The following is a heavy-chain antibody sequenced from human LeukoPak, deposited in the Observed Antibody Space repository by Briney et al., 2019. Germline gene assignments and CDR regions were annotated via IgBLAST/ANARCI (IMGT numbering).Heavy chain of an antibody. CDR3: ARAGGSSSGWLDP. D-gene: IGHD6-6*01. V-gene: IGHV6-1*01. CDR1: GDSVSRTSAA. CDR2: TYQRSKWYN. J-gene: IGHJ5*02. Sequence: SQTLSLTCAISGDSVSRTSAAWIWIRQSPSRGLEWLGRTYQRSKWYNDSAVSVKSRISINPDTSKNEFSLQLDSVTPEDTAVYYCARAGGSSSGWLDPWGQESWSPSPQ.